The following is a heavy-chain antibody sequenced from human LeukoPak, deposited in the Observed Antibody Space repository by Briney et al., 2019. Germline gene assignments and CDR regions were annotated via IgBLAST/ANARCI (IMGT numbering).Heavy chain of an antibody. CDR2: IYYSGST. V-gene: IGHV4-39*01. CDR3: ASGWDQFDY. D-gene: IGHD1-26*01. Sequence: PSETLSLTCTVSGGSISSGTYYWGWIRQPPGKGLEWIGSIYYSGSTYYNPSLMSRFTISVDTSKNQFSLKLSSVTAADTAVYYCASGWDQFDYWGQGTLVTVSS. CDR1: GGSISSGTYY. J-gene: IGHJ4*02.